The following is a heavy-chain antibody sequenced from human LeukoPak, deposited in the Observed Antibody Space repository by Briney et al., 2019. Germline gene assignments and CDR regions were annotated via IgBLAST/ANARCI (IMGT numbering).Heavy chain of an antibody. D-gene: IGHD1-26*01. V-gene: IGHV3-53*01. CDR2: IFSSGRT. CDR1: GFNVSNNY. CDR3: AIRSGTYPYYFDY. J-gene: IGHJ4*02. Sequence: GGSLRLSCAASGFNVSNNYMNWVRQAPGKGLEWVSVIFSSGRTYYADSVRGRFTFSRDTSKNALYLQMSSLRAEDTAVYYCAIRSGTYPYYFDYWGPGTLVTVSS.